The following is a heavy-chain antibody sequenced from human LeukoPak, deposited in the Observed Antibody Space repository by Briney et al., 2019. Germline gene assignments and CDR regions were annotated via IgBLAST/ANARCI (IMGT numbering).Heavy chain of an antibody. CDR2: ITGSGGGT. Sequence: PGGSLRLSCAASGFAFSNYAMNWVRQAPGRGLEWVSSITGSGGGTYYADSVKGRFTISRGNSKNTLDLQMNSLRAEDTAVYYCAKGLKGCSGNSCYYFFDFWGQGTLVTVSS. V-gene: IGHV3-23*01. CDR3: AKGLKGCSGNSCYYFFDF. CDR1: GFAFSNYA. J-gene: IGHJ4*02. D-gene: IGHD2-15*01.